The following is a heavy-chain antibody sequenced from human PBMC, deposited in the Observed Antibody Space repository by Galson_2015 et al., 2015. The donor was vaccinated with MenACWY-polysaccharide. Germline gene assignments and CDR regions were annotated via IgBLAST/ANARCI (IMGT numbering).Heavy chain of an antibody. CDR1: GGSISSSSYY. J-gene: IGHJ4*02. Sequence: SETLSLTCTVSGGSISSSSYYWGWIRQPPGKGLEWIGSIYYSGSTYYNPSLKSRVTISVDTSKNQFSLKLSSVTAADTAVYYCARAFRAHFDYWGQGTLVTVSS. CDR2: IYYSGST. D-gene: IGHD3-10*01. CDR3: ARAFRAHFDY. V-gene: IGHV4-39*07.